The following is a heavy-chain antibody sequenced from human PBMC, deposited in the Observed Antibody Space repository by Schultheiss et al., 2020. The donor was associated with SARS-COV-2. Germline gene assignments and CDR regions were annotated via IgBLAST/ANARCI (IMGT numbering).Heavy chain of an antibody. CDR1: GGSISSYY. D-gene: IGHD6-19*01. CDR3: AKGGSQPVAGLDY. V-gene: IGHV4-4*08. Sequence: SETLSLTCAVSGGSISSYYWGWIRQPPGKGLEWIGYIYTSGSTNYNPSLKSRVTMSVDTSKNQFSLKLSSVTAADTAVYYCAKGGSQPVAGLDYWGQGTLVTVSS. J-gene: IGHJ4*02. CDR2: IYTSGST.